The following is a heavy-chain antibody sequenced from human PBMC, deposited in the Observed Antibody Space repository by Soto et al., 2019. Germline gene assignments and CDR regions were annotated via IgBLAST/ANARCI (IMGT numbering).Heavy chain of an antibody. CDR3: ARERYQVISDGMDV. CDR2: INPQTGGT. Sequence: ASVKVSCKASGYTFTGYYIHWVREAPGQGLEWMGWINPQTGGTSYAQKFQGRVTLSRDTSINTAYLELSRLRFDDAAVYFCARERYQVISDGMDVWGQGTTVTVS. J-gene: IGHJ6*02. D-gene: IGHD2-2*01. CDR1: GYTFTGYY. V-gene: IGHV1-2*02.